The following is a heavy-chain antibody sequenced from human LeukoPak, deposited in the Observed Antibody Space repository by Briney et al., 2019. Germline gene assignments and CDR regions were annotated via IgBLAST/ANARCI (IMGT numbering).Heavy chain of an antibody. Sequence: SETLSLTCTVSGGSISSYYWSWIRQPPGRGLEWIGDIYYSGSTNYNPSLKSRVTISADTSKNQFSLKLSSVTAADTAVYYCAREYYGSGSYVIDYWGQGTLVTVSS. CDR3: AREYYGSGSYVIDY. J-gene: IGHJ4*02. D-gene: IGHD3-10*01. CDR1: GGSISSYY. V-gene: IGHV4-59*01. CDR2: IYYSGST.